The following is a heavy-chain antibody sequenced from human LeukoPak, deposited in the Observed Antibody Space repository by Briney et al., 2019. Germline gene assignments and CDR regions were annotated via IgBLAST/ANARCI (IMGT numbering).Heavy chain of an antibody. Sequence: PGGSLRLSCAASGFTFSTYDMQWVRQAPGKGLEWVSGISRSGRTYYTDSVKGRFSISRDNSKDTLYLQMNSLRAEDTAVYYCAQGGYFAFDIWGQGTTVAVSS. CDR2: ISRSGRT. V-gene: IGHV3-23*01. D-gene: IGHD2-2*03. CDR3: AQGGYFAFDI. CDR1: GFTFSTYD. J-gene: IGHJ3*02.